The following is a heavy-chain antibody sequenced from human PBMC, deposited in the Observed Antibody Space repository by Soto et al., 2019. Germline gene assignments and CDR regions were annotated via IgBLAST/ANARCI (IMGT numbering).Heavy chain of an antibody. V-gene: IGHV4-59*01. CDR3: ARETTGNYYMDV. CDR2: IYYSGST. D-gene: IGHD4-17*01. Sequence: SETLSLTCTVSGGSISGYYWSWIRQPPGKGLEWIGYIYYSGSTNYNPSLKSRVTISVDTSKNQFSLKLSSVTAADTAVYYCARETTGNYYMDVWGKGTTVTVSS. J-gene: IGHJ6*03. CDR1: GGSISGYY.